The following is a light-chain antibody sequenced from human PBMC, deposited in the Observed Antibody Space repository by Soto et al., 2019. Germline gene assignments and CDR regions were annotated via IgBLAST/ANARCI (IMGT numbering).Light chain of an antibody. V-gene: IGKV3-20*01. CDR2: GAS. J-gene: IGKJ5*01. CDR1: QSVSNNY. Sequence: EIVLTQSPVTLSLSPGERATLSCRASQSVSNNYLAWYQQKPGQAPRLLIYGASSRATGIPDRVSGSGSGTDFTLTISSRQSDDFATYYCQQYSTYPITFGQGTRLEI. CDR3: QQYSTYPIT.